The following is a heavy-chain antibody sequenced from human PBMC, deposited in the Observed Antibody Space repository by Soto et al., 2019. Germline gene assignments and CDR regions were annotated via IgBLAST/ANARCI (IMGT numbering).Heavy chain of an antibody. V-gene: IGHV3-74*01. Sequence: GGSLRLSCAASGFTFSRFWMHWVRQAPGKGLVWASRINTDGSSTTYADSVKGRFTISRDNAKNTLYLQMDSLRAEDTGVYYCTRDPGAYSSTWSFYFDSWGQGTLVTVSS. D-gene: IGHD6-13*01. CDR3: TRDPGAYSSTWSFYFDS. CDR2: INTDGSST. CDR1: GFTFSRFW. J-gene: IGHJ4*02.